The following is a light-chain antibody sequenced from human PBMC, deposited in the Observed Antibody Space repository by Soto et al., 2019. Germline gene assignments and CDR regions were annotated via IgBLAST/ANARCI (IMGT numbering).Light chain of an antibody. CDR3: QKYNSAPRT. CDR2: AAS. CDR1: QGISNY. J-gene: IGKJ4*01. Sequence: DVQMTQAPSSLSASVGDRVTITCRASQGISNYLAWYQQKPGKVPKLLIYAASILRSGVPSRFSGSASGTDFTLTISSLQPEDVATYYCQKYNSAPRTFGGGTKVEIK. V-gene: IGKV1-27*01.